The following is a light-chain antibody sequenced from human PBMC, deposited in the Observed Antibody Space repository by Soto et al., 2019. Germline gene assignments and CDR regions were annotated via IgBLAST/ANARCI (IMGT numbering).Light chain of an antibody. J-gene: IGKJ4*01. V-gene: IGKV3-11*01. Sequence: EIVLTQSPATLSLSPGERATLSCRASQSVSSYLAWYQQKPGQAPRLLIYDASNRATGIPVRFSGSGSGTDFTLTISSLEPEDCAVYYCQQRSNWPPLTFGGGTKVEIK. CDR1: QSVSSY. CDR2: DAS. CDR3: QQRSNWPPLT.